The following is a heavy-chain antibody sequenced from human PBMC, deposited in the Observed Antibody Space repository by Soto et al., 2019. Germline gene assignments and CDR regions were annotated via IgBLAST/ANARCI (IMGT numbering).Heavy chain of an antibody. Sequence: GGSLRLSCAASGFTFSSYAMSWVRQAPGKGLEWVSAISGSGGSTYYADSVKGRFTISRDNSKNTLYLQMNSLRAEDTAVYYCAKDQHDYGDSLGSQFDYWGQGALVTVSS. CDR2: ISGSGGST. J-gene: IGHJ4*02. CDR1: GFTFSSYA. V-gene: IGHV3-23*01. D-gene: IGHD4-17*01. CDR3: AKDQHDYGDSLGSQFDY.